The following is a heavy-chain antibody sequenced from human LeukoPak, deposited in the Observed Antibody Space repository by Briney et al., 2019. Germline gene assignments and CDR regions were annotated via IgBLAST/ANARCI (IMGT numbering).Heavy chain of an antibody. D-gene: IGHD3-16*01. CDR3: ARDRFSDYVYYFDY. Sequence: SETLSLTCTVSGYSISSGYYWGWIRQPPGKGLEWIGSIYYSGSTYYNPSLKSRVTISVDTSKNQFSLKLSSVTAADTAVYYCARDRFSDYVYYFDYWGQGTLVTVSS. J-gene: IGHJ4*02. CDR2: IYYSGST. CDR1: GYSISSGYY. V-gene: IGHV4-38-2*02.